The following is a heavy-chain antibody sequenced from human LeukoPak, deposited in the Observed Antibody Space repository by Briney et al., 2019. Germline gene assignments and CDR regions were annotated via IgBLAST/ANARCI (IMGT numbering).Heavy chain of an antibody. Sequence: ASVKVSCKASGYAFTSYGISWVRQAPGQGLEWMGWISAYNGNTNYAQKFQGRVTMTEDTSTDTAYMELSSLRSEDTAVYYCATDPGIAVAGDYWGQGTLVTVSS. D-gene: IGHD6-19*01. CDR1: GYAFTSYG. CDR3: ATDPGIAVAGDY. V-gene: IGHV1-18*01. J-gene: IGHJ4*02. CDR2: ISAYNGNT.